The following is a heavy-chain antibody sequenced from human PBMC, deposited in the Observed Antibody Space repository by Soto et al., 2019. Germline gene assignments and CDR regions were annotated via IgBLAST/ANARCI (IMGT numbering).Heavy chain of an antibody. V-gene: IGHV4-61*08. CDR1: GGSISSGGYY. CDR3: ARDLGYCSGGSCWPINWFDP. Sequence: SETLSLTCTVSGGSISSGGYYWSWIRQHPGKGLEWIGYIYYSGSTNYNPSLKSRVTISVDTSKNQFSLKLSSVTAADTAVYYCARDLGYCSGGSCWPINWFDPWGQGTLVTVSS. CDR2: IYYSGST. D-gene: IGHD2-15*01. J-gene: IGHJ5*02.